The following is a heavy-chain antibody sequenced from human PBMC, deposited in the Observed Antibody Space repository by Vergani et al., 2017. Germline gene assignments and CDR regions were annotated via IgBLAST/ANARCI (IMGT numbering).Heavy chain of an antibody. CDR1: GFTFSHYS. D-gene: IGHD2-21*01. V-gene: IGHV3-15*01. CDR3: TTAHCGGDCWYYFDY. CDR2: IKSKSDGGTT. J-gene: IGHJ4*02. Sequence: EVQMVESGGGLVKPGGSLRLSCVASGFTFSHYSMNWVRQAPGKGLELVGRIKSKSDGGTTDYAAPVKGRFIISRDDSQNLLFLQINSLKTEDTAIYYCTTAHCGGDCWYYFDYWGQGTQVTVSS.